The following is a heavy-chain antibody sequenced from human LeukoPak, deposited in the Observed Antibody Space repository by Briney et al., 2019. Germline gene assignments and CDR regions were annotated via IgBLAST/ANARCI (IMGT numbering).Heavy chain of an antibody. CDR3: AKGSKAVVFTRDHYMDV. CDR1: GFTFSSYS. Sequence: GGSLRLSCAASGFTFSSYSMNWVRQAPGKGLEWVSYISSSSSTIYYADSVKGRFTISRDNAKNSLYLQMNSLRAEDTAVYYCAKGSKAVVFTRDHYMDVWGKGSTVTISS. CDR2: ISSSSSTI. V-gene: IGHV3-48*01. D-gene: IGHD3-22*01. J-gene: IGHJ6*03.